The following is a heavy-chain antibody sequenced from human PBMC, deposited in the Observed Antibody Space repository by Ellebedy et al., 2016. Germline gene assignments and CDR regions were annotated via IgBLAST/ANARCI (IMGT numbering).Heavy chain of an antibody. D-gene: IGHD5-12*01. Sequence: ASVKVSXXASGYTFTSYDINWVRQATGQGLEWVGWMTPSNGDTGYAQKFQGRVTMTRDTSTNTAYMELSSLRSEDTAVYYCARWDSGFLSGVYYNYGMDVWGQGTTVTVSS. CDR2: MTPSNGDT. CDR3: ARWDSGFLSGVYYNYGMDV. CDR1: GYTFTSYD. V-gene: IGHV1-8*01. J-gene: IGHJ6*02.